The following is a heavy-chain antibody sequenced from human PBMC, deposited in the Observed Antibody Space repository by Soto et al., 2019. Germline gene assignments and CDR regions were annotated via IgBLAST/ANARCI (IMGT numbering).Heavy chain of an antibody. J-gene: IGHJ6*02. CDR3: ARDTAEGIRFLEWPHYYYYGMDV. V-gene: IGHV1-46*01. Sequence: ASVKVSCKASGYAFTKYYMHLVRQAPGQGLEWVGIINPSGGSTSYAEKFQGRVTMTRDTSTSTVYMELSSLRSEDTAVYYCARDTAEGIRFLEWPHYYYYGMDVWGQGTTVTVSS. D-gene: IGHD3-3*01. CDR1: GYAFTKYY. CDR2: INPSGGST.